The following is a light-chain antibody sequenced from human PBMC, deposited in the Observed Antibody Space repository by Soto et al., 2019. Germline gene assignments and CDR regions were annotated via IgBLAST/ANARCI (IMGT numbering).Light chain of an antibody. V-gene: IGKV3-15*01. CDR2: YAS. CDR3: QQYKRRPET. J-gene: IGKJ1*01. CDR1: QGVXGS. Sequence: STGERATLFCWASQGVXGSFVWYQQKPGQAPRLFXYYASTRATGIPARFSGSGSGTEFTLTISSLHSEDFAVYYCQQYKRRPETFGQGTKVDIK.